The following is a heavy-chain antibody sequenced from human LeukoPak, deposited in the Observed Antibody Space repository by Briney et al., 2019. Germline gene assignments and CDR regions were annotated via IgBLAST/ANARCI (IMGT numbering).Heavy chain of an antibody. CDR1: GFTVSSNY. CDR3: ARESAGSSSSSDY. D-gene: IGHD6-6*01. J-gene: IGHJ4*02. CDR2: IYSGGST. Sequence: GGSLRLSCAASGFTVSSNYMSWVRQAPGQGLEWVSVIYSGGSTYYADSVKGRFTISRDNSKNTLYLQMNILRAEDTAVYYCARESAGSSSSSDYWGQGTLVTVSS. V-gene: IGHV3-53*01.